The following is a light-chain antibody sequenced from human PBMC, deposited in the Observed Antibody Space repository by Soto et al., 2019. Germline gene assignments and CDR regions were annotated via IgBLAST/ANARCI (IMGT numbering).Light chain of an antibody. CDR1: SSDVGGYDH. Sequence: QSALTQPASVSGSPGQSITISCTGTSSDVGGYDHVSWYQQHPGKAPKLIIYDVTVRPSGISRRFSGSKSDNTASLPVSGLQHEDEDDYYCSSSTTNDYLLFGGGTKLTVL. CDR2: DVT. J-gene: IGLJ3*02. V-gene: IGLV2-14*03. CDR3: SSSTTNDYLL.